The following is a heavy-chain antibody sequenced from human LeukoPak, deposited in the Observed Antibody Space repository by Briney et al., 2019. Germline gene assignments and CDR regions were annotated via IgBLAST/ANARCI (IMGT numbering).Heavy chain of an antibody. CDR1: GDSVSGNSAA. J-gene: IGHJ6*02. Sequence: SQTLSLTCAISGDSVSGNSAAWNWIRQSPSRGLEWLGRTYYRSKWYNDYAVSVKSRITINPDTSKNQFSLQLNSVTPEDTAVYYCAREEGWELRDYYYYGMDVWGQGTTVTVSS. CDR3: AREEGWELRDYYYYGMDV. V-gene: IGHV6-1*01. D-gene: IGHD1-26*01. CDR2: TYYRSKWYN.